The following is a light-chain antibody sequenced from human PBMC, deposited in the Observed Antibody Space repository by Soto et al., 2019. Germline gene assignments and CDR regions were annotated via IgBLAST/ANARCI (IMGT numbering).Light chain of an antibody. Sequence: QLVLTQPASVSGSPGQSITISCTGTSSDVGGYNYVSWYQQHPGKAPKLMIYDVSSRPSGVSNRFSGSKSGNTASLTISGLQAEDEADYYCSSYTSSSTLFGGGTQLTVL. CDR3: SSYTSSSTL. CDR1: SSDVGGYNY. CDR2: DVS. V-gene: IGLV2-14*03. J-gene: IGLJ2*01.